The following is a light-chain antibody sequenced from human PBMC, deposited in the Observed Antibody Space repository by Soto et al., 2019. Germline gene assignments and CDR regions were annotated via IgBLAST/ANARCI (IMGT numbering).Light chain of an antibody. CDR1: QSVSVDS. CDR3: QQYGGSPFT. V-gene: IGKV3-20*01. J-gene: IGKJ3*01. CDR2: AAS. Sequence: EIVVPPSAGTLSSSPGERATLSCRASQSVSVDSLARYQQKGGQAPRLLIYAASTRATGVPDSLSGTGSGTDFALTISRLETDDSGVYYCQQYGGSPFTFGPGTKVDIK.